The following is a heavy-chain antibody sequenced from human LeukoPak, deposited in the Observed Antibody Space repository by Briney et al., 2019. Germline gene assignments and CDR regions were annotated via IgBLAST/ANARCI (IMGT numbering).Heavy chain of an antibody. CDR2: IYNSVST. V-gene: IGHV4-59*01. CDR3: ARGSPWYCSGGSCYVWFDP. J-gene: IGHJ5*02. Sequence: PSETLSLTCTVSGDSISSYYWRWIRQPPGKCLEWFGYIYNSVSTNYNPSLKSRVTISVDTSKNQFSLKLSSVTAADTAVYYCARGSPWYCSGGSCYVWFDPWGQGTLVTVSS. CDR1: GDSISSYY. D-gene: IGHD2-15*01.